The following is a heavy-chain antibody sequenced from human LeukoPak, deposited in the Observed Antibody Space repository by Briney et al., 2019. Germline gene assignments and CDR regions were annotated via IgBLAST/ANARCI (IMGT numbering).Heavy chain of an antibody. D-gene: IGHD3-16*01. Sequence: SETLSLTCAVYGASFSGYYWAWIRQPPGKGQEWIGEINHTGSTTYNPSLKSRVTMSVDTSKNRFSLKLNSVTAADTAVYYCARGRLRLEMDVWGKGTMVTVSS. V-gene: IGHV4-34*01. CDR3: ARGRLRLEMDV. J-gene: IGHJ6*04. CDR2: INHTGST. CDR1: GASFSGYY.